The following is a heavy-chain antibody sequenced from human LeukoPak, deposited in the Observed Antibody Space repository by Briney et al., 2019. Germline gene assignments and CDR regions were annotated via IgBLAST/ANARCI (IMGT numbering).Heavy chain of an antibody. Sequence: GGSLRLSCAASGFTFSSYTMSWVRQAPGKGLEWVSAISGSGGSTYYADSVKGRFTISRDNSKNTLYLQMNSPRAEDTAVYYCAKAGVGYYGSGSPIHFDYWGQGTLVTVSS. V-gene: IGHV3-23*01. J-gene: IGHJ4*02. CDR3: AKAGVGYYGSGSPIHFDY. CDR1: GFTFSSYT. CDR2: ISGSGGST. D-gene: IGHD3-10*01.